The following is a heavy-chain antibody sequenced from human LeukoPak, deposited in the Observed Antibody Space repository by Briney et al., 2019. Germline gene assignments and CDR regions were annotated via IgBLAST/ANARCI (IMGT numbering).Heavy chain of an antibody. Sequence: SETLSLTCTVSGGSISSGSYYWSWIRQPAGKGLEWIGRIYTSGSTNYNPSLKSRVTISVDTSKNQFSLKLSSVTAADTAVYYCATRGYSYGNRYYYYYMDVWGKGTTVTVSS. CDR2: IYTSGST. V-gene: IGHV4-61*02. D-gene: IGHD5-18*01. CDR1: GGSISSGSYY. J-gene: IGHJ6*03. CDR3: ATRGYSYGNRYYYYYMDV.